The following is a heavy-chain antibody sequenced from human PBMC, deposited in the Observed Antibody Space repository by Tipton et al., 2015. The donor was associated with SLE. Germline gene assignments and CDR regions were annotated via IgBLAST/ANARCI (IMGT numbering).Heavy chain of an antibody. CDR3: ARADGSYFYYFMDV. Sequence: TLSLTCTVSGPSLSSSTYDWGWIRQPPGKGLEWIGDASYSGRPNFNPSLKSRVTVSVDTPKNQISLRLSSVTAADSAVYYCARADGSYFYYFMDVWGKGTTVTVSS. CDR2: ASYSGRP. CDR1: GPSLSSSTYD. D-gene: IGHD3-10*01. J-gene: IGHJ6*03. V-gene: IGHV4-61*01.